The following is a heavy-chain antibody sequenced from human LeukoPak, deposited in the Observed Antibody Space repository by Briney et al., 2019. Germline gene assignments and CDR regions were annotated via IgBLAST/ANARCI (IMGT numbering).Heavy chain of an antibody. CDR1: GFTFSSYA. J-gene: IGHJ4*02. CDR2: ISYDGSNK. Sequence: PGGSLRLSCAASGFTFSSYAMHWVRQAPGKGLEWVAVISYDGSNKYYADSVKGRFTISRDNSKNTLYLQMNSLRAEDTAVYYCARGAVAGLYWGQGTLATVSS. D-gene: IGHD6-19*01. CDR3: ARGAVAGLY. V-gene: IGHV3-30*04.